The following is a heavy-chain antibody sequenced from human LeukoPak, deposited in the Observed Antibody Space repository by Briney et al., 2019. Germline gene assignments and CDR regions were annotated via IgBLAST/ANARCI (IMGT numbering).Heavy chain of an antibody. V-gene: IGHV1-24*01. J-gene: IGHJ4*02. Sequence: ASVKVSCTVSGYTLTELSMHWVRQAPGKGLEWMGGFDPEDGETIYAQKFQGRVTMTEDTSTDTAYMELSSLRSEDTAVYYCAAGLTGDGGIDYWGQGTLVTVSS. D-gene: IGHD7-27*01. CDR1: GYTLTELS. CDR3: AAGLTGDGGIDY. CDR2: FDPEDGET.